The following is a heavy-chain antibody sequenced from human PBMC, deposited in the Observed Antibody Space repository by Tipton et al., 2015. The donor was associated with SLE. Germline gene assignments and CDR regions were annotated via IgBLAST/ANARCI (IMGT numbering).Heavy chain of an antibody. J-gene: IGHJ2*01. D-gene: IGHD6-19*01. CDR3: ARGTSSGWSFDY. CDR1: GGSISSYY. CDR2: IYYSGST. Sequence: TLSPTCTVSGGSISSYYWSWIRQPPGKGLEWIGYIYYSGSTNYNPSLKSRVTISVDTSKNQFSLKLSSVTAADTAVYYCARGTSSGWSFDYWGRGTLVTVSS. V-gene: IGHV4-59*01.